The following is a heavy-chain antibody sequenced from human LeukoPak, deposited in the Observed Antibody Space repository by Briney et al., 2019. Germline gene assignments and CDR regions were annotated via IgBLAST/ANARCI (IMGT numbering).Heavy chain of an antibody. D-gene: IGHD6-19*01. CDR2: IGTAGDT. CDR1: GFTFSSYD. CDR3: ARAQGSGWYYWYFDL. Sequence: GGSLRLSCAASGFTFSSYDMHWVRQATGKGLEWVSAIGTAGDTYYPGSVKGRLTISRENAKNSLYLQMNSLRAGDTAVYYCARAQGSGWYYWYFDLWGRGTLVTVSS. V-gene: IGHV3-13*01. J-gene: IGHJ2*01.